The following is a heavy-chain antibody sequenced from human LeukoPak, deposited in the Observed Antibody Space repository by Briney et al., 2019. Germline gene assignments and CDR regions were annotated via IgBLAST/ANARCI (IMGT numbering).Heavy chain of an antibody. CDR2: INHSGST. J-gene: IGHJ5*02. CDR1: GGSFSGYY. V-gene: IGHV4-34*01. Sequence: PSETLSLTCAVYGGSFSGYYWGWIRQPPGKGLEWIGEINHSGSTNYNPSLKSRVTISVDTSKNQFSLKLSPVTAADTAVYYCARGPAAGTKYYYGSGTNWFDPWGQGTLVTVSS. CDR3: ARGPAAGTKYYYGSGTNWFDP. D-gene: IGHD3-10*01.